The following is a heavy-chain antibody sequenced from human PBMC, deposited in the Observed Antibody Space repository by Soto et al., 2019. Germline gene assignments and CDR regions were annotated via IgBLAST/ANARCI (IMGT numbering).Heavy chain of an antibody. J-gene: IGHJ6*01. CDR3: ARGGMGASSYYYYYGMDV. V-gene: IGHV4-59*01. D-gene: IGHD1-1*01. Sequence: PSETLSLTCAVSGGSISSYYWGWIRQPPGKGLEWIAYIYHTGSTNYNPSLKSRVTMSVDTSKNQFSLKLSSVTAADTAVYYCARGGMGASSYYYYYGMDVWGQGTTVTVSS. CDR2: IYHTGST. CDR1: GGSISSYY.